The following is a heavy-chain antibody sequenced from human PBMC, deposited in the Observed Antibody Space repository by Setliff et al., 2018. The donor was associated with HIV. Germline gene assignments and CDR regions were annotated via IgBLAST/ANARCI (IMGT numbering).Heavy chain of an antibody. D-gene: IGHD3-10*01. V-gene: IGHV1-3*01. CDR3: ARGALLAVFDFDH. CDR2: INVGKGDT. Sequence: RASVKVSCKASGYTFTTYSIHWVRQAPGQSLEWMGWINVGKGDTKYSQELQGRITLTTDTSANTAYMELSSLRSEDTAVYFCARGALLAVFDFDHWGHGTLVTVSS. J-gene: IGHJ4*01. CDR1: GYTFTTYS.